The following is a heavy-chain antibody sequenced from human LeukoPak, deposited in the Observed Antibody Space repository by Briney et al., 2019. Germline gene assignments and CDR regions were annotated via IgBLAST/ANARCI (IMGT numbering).Heavy chain of an antibody. CDR3: AREYCSGGSCYNDAFDI. Sequence: GGSLRLSCAASEFTFSNYNMNWVRQAPGKGLEWVSSISSSSSYIYYADSVKGRFTISRDNAKNSLYLQMNSLRVEDTAVYYCAREYCSGGSCYNDAFDIWGQGTMVTVSS. V-gene: IGHV3-21*01. CDR2: ISSSSSYI. CDR1: EFTFSNYN. J-gene: IGHJ3*02. D-gene: IGHD2-15*01.